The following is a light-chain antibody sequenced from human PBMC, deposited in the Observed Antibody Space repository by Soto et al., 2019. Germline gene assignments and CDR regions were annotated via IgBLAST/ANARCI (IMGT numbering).Light chain of an antibody. J-gene: IGKJ4*01. CDR1: QGINSY. V-gene: IGKV1-9*01. Sequence: CRASQGINSYLAWYQQKPGKAPKLLIYDASTLKSGVPSRFSGSGSGTKFTLTISSLQPEDFATYYCQQANSFPLTFGGGTKVDIK. CDR3: QQANSFPLT. CDR2: DAS.